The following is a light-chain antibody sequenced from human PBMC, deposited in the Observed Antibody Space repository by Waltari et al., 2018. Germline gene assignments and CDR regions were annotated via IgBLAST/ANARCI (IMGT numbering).Light chain of an antibody. CDR3: QSADSSGNTYV. CDR2: KGS. V-gene: IGLV3-25*02. Sequence: SYELTQPPSVSVSPGQTARITCPGDALPMKYAYWYQQKPGQAPVLVIYKGSERPSGIPARFSGSSSGTTVTLTISGVQAEDEADYYCQSADSSGNTYVFGIGTKVTVL. J-gene: IGLJ1*01. CDR1: ALPMKY.